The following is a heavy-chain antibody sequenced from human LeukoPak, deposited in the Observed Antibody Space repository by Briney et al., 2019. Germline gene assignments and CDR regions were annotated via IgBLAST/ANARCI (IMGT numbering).Heavy chain of an antibody. CDR2: INTDGSST. CDR3: ARGNVLRFLEWSSKKDY. Sequence: GGSLRLSCSASGFTLSNFWIHWVRQAPGKGLVWVSRINTDGSSTNYADSVKGRFAVSRDNAKNTLYLQMNSLRVEDTAVYYCARGNVLRFLEWSSKKDYWGQGTLVTVSS. J-gene: IGHJ4*02. CDR1: GFTLSNFW. D-gene: IGHD3-3*01. V-gene: IGHV3-74*01.